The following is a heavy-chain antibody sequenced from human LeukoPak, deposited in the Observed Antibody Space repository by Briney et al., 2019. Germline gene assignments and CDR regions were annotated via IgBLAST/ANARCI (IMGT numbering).Heavy chain of an antibody. CDR1: GYTFTGYY. J-gene: IGHJ4*02. V-gene: IGHV1-2*02. CDR2: INPNSGGT. CDR3: ARDPVTTKVGYDY. D-gene: IGHD4-17*01. Sequence: ASVKVSCKASGYTFTGYYMHWVRQAPGQGLEWMGWINPNSGGTNYAQKFQGRVTMTRDTSISTAYMEPSRLRSDDTAVYYCARDPVTTKVGYDYWGQGTLVTVSS.